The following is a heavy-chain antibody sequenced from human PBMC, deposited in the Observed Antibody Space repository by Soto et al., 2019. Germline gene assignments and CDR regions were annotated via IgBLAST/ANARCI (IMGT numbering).Heavy chain of an antibody. CDR2: IKQDGSEK. D-gene: IGHD3-3*01. V-gene: IGHV3-7*01. CDR1: GFTFSSYW. CDR3: ARVGESGITIFGVVINYYYYMYV. J-gene: IGHJ6*03. Sequence: GGSLRLSCAASGFTFSSYWMSWVRQAPGKGLEWVANIKQDGSEKYYVDPVKGRFTISRDNAKNSLYLQMNSLRAEDTAVYYCARVGESGITIFGVVINYYYYMYVWGKGTTVTVSS.